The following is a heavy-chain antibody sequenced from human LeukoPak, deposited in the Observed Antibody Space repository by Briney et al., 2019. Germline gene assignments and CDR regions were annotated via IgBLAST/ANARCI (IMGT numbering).Heavy chain of an antibody. V-gene: IGHV3-21*04. CDR2: ISDTGRDI. Sequence: PGGSLRLSCAASGFRFSDYWMTWVRQAPGKGLEWVSLISDTGRDINYADSVRGRFTISRDNTKNSLFLQMDSLRVEDTAIYYCAKGLFSAYDKYLDSWGQGTLVTVSS. CDR1: GFRFSDYW. CDR3: AKGLFSAYDKYLDS. J-gene: IGHJ4*02. D-gene: IGHD5-12*01.